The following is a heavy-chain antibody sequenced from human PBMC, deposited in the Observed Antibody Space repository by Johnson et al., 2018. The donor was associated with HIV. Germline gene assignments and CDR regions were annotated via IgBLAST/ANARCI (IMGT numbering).Heavy chain of an antibody. D-gene: IGHD6-13*01. J-gene: IGHJ3*02. Sequence: VQLVESGGGVVQPGRSLRLSCAASGFTFSNYAMHWVRQTPGKGLEWVAVISYDGSNKYYADSVKGRFTISRDNAKNTLYLQMNSLRAEDTAVYYCAREQELIGERAFDIWGQGTMVTVSS. CDR3: AREQELIGERAFDI. V-gene: IGHV3-30*04. CDR1: GFTFSNYA. CDR2: ISYDGSNK.